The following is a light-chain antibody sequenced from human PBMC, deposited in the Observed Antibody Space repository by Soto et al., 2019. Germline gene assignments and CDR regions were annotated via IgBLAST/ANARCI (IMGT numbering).Light chain of an antibody. J-gene: IGLJ1*01. CDR1: SSDIGAYNY. CDR2: DVS. CDR3: SSYTSSSALYV. Sequence: QSVLTQPASVSGSPGQSITISCTGTSSDIGAYNYVSWYQQHPGKAPKHIIHDVSNRPSGVSNRFSGSKSGNTASLTISGLQAEDEADYYCSSYTSSSALYVFGPATKLTVL. V-gene: IGLV2-14*01.